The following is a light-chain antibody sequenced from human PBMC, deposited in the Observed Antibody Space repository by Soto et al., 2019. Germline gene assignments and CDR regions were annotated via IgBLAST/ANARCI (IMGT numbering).Light chain of an antibody. CDR3: QQCNNWPT. Sequence: EIVMTQSPATLSVSPGERATLSCRASQSLGTNLAWYQQKPGQAPRLLIYGASTRATGTPARFSGGGSGTEFTLTISSVQYEDFAVYYCQQCNNWPTFGQGTKLEIK. V-gene: IGKV3-15*01. CDR2: GAS. J-gene: IGKJ2*01. CDR1: QSLGTN.